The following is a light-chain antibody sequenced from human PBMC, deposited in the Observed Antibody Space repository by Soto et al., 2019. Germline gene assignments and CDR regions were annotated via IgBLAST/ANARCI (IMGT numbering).Light chain of an antibody. CDR1: STDVGSHKL. V-gene: IGLV2-23*01. Sequence: QSVLTPPASVSGSPGQSITISCTGTSTDVGSHKLVSWYQQYPGNAPKLIIFEAYKRPSGVSNRFSGSKSGSTASLTISGLQAEDEADYYCCSNAVGSTYVFGTGTKVTVL. CDR3: CSNAVGSTYV. J-gene: IGLJ1*01. CDR2: EAY.